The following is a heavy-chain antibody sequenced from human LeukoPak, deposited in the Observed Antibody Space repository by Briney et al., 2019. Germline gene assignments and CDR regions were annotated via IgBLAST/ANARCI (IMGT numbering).Heavy chain of an antibody. D-gene: IGHD3-22*01. CDR3: AREGPEYYNDSSSLWDY. V-gene: IGHV4-34*01. J-gene: IGHJ4*02. CDR2: INHSGST. Sequence: PSETLSLTCAVYGGSFSGYYWSWIRQPPGKGLEWIGEINHSGSTNYNPSLKRRVTISVDTSKNQFSLKLSSVTAADTAVYYCAREGPEYYNDSSSLWDYWGQGTLVTVSS. CDR1: GGSFSGYY.